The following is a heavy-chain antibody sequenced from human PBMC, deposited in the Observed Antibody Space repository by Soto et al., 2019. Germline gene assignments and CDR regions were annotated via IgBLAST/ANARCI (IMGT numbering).Heavy chain of an antibody. CDR2: IYYSGST. CDR1: GGSVSSGSYY. CDR3: ARDLTGTTIFFDP. J-gene: IGHJ5*02. Sequence: SETLSLTCTVSGGSVSSGSYYWSWIRQPPGKGLEWIGYIYYSGSTNYNPSLKSRVTISVDTSKNQFSLKLSSVTAADTAVYYCARDLTGTTIFFDPWGQGTLVTAP. V-gene: IGHV4-61*01. D-gene: IGHD1-20*01.